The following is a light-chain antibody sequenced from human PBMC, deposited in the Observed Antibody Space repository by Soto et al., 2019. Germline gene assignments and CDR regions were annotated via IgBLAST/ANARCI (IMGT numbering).Light chain of an antibody. Sequence: EIVLTQSPGTLSSSPGERATLSCRASQSVSGSYLAWYQQKHGQAPRXXIYGASSRATGIPDRFSGSGSGTDFTLTISRLEPEDFAVDYCHQYGSSSWTFGQGTKVDIK. J-gene: IGKJ1*01. CDR1: QSVSGSY. V-gene: IGKV3-20*01. CDR3: HQYGSSSWT. CDR2: GAS.